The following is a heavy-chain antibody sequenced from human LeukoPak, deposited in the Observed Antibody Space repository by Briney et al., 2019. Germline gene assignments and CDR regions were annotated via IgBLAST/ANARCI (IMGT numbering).Heavy chain of an antibody. CDR2: IPYDGSNK. V-gene: IGHV3-30*02. CDR1: GFTFSSYG. D-gene: IGHD4-23*01. CDR3: AKDRMVYYGGNYYMDV. Sequence: GGSLILSCAASGFTFSSYGMHWVRQAPGKGLEWVTFIPYDGSNKYYADSVKGRFTISRDNSKNTLYLQMNSLRAEDTAVYYCAKDRMVYYGGNYYMDVWGKGTTVTVSS. J-gene: IGHJ6*03.